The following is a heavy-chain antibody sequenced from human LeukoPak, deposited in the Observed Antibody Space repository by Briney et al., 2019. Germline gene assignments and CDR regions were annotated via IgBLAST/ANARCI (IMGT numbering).Heavy chain of an antibody. D-gene: IGHD4-17*01. CDR3: ARTPVGFNTVTPTDVRY. V-gene: IGHV1-18*01. CDR1: GYPFTSYG. CDR2: ISAYNGNT. J-gene: IGHJ4*02. Sequence: ASVKVSRKASGYPFTSYGITWVRQAPRRGLEWMGWISAYNGNTNYAQKLQGRVTVTTDTSTSTAYMELRGLRSDDTAVYYCARTPVGFNTVTPTDVRYWGQGTLVTVSS.